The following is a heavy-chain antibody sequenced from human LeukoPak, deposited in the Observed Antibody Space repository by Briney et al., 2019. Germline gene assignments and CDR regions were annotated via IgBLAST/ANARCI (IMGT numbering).Heavy chain of an antibody. D-gene: IGHD1-14*01. CDR3: ARGHSTTVLYGMDV. CDR2: INHSGST. CDR1: GGSFSGYY. Sequence: PSETLSLTCAVYGGSFSGYYWSWIRQPPGKGLEWIGEINHSGSTNYNPSLKSRVTISVDTSKNQFSQKLSSVTAADTAVYYCARGHSTTVLYGMDVWGQGTTVTVSS. J-gene: IGHJ6*02. V-gene: IGHV4-34*01.